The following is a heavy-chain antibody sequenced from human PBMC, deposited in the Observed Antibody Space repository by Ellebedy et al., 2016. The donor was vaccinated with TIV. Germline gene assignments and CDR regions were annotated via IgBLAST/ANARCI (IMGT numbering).Heavy chain of an antibody. J-gene: IGHJ4*02. Sequence: GESLKISXAASGFTFHTYAINWVRQAPGKGLEWVSAISDDTSRTNYADSVKGRFTISRDNSKNTVYLQMKSLRAEDTAIYYCAKDRDWDGRPAFDYWGQGTLVTVSS. CDR2: ISDDTSRT. CDR1: GFTFHTYA. D-gene: IGHD1-26*01. V-gene: IGHV3-23*01. CDR3: AKDRDWDGRPAFDY.